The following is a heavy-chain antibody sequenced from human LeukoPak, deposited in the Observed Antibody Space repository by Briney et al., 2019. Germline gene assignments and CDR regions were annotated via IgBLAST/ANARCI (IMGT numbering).Heavy chain of an antibody. CDR3: ARFKSGGLSATVI. CDR2: IYTSGST. Sequence: SETLSLTCTVSGYSISSGYLWGWIRQPPGKGLEWIGRIYTSGSTNYNPSLKSRVTISVDTSKNQFSLKLSSVTAADTAVYYCARFKSGGLSATVIWGQGTLVTVSS. CDR1: GYSISSGYL. J-gene: IGHJ4*02. V-gene: IGHV4-38-2*02. D-gene: IGHD4-17*01.